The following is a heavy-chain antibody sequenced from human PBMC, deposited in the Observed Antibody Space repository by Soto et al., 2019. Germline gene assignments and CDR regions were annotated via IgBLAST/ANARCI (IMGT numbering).Heavy chain of an antibody. V-gene: IGHV3-20*01. J-gene: IGHJ3*02. Sequence: AGWSLRLSCAASGFTFDDYGMSWVRQAPGKGLEWVSFINWNGGSTGYADSVKGRFTISRDNAKNSLYLQMNSLRAEDTALYHCARVKDDLKGLNAFDIWGQGTMVTVS. CDR2: INWNGGST. D-gene: IGHD3-3*01. CDR3: ARVKDDLKGLNAFDI. CDR1: GFTFDDYG.